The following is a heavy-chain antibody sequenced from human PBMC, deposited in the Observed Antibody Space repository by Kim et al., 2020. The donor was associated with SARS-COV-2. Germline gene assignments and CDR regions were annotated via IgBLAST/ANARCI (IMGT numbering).Heavy chain of an antibody. Sequence: SDSRYSPSFQGQVTISADKSISTAYLQWSSLKASDTAMYYSARGRREFDYWGQGTLVTVSS. J-gene: IGHJ4*02. CDR2: SDS. V-gene: IGHV5-51*01. CDR3: ARGRREFDY. D-gene: IGHD1-26*01.